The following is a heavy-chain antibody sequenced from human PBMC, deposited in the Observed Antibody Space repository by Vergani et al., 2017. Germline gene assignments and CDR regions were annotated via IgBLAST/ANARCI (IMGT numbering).Heavy chain of an antibody. J-gene: IGHJ4*02. D-gene: IGHD6-6*01. CDR1: GGSISPLY. CDR2: IYTSDST. V-gene: IGHV4-4*07. Sequence: QVQLQESGPGLVKPSETLSLTCIVSGGSISPLYWSWIRQPAGKGLEWIGRIYTSDSTNYSPPLKSRVTMSVDTSKNQFSLKLGSVTAADTAVYYCAREYSSSVGFLAYWGQGTLVTVSS. CDR3: AREYSSSVGFLAY.